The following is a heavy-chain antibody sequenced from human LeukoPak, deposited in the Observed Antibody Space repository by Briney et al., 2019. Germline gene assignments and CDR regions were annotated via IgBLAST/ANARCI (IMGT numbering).Heavy chain of an antibody. J-gene: IGHJ5*02. CDR2: INPKRGGT. D-gene: IGHD3-10*01. Sequence: ASVKVSCRASGYTFPGYYLHWVGQAPGQRREGMGWINPKRGGTKYAQKLQGRVTMTMDTSISTAYMELSRLRSDDRAVYYCARVYEYGSGSYAPRNWFDPSGQGTLVSVSS. CDR3: ARVYEYGSGSYAPRNWFDP. CDR1: GYTFPGYY. V-gene: IGHV1-2*02.